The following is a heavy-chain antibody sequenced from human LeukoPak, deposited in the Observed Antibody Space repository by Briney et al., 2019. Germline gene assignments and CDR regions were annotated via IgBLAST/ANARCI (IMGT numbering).Heavy chain of an antibody. CDR2: INSDGSST. CDR1: GFTFSSYW. J-gene: IGHJ5*02. V-gene: IGHV3-74*01. D-gene: IGHD1-26*01. Sequence: PGGSLRLSCAASGFTFSSYWMHWVRQAPGKGLVWVSRINSDGSSTSYADSVKGRFTISRDNAKNTLYLQMNSLRAEDTAVYYCARGQFSGSYYRGIEWFDPWGQGTLVTVSS. CDR3: ARGQFSGSYYRGIEWFDP.